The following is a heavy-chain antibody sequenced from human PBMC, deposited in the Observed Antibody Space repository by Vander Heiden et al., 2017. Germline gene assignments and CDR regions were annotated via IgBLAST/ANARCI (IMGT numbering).Heavy chain of an antibody. V-gene: IGHV7-4-1*02. D-gene: IGHD6-6*01. CDR3: ARNGARIAARRFGWFDP. J-gene: IGHJ5*02. CDR1: GYTFTSYA. CDR2: INTNTGNP. Sequence: QVQLVQSESELKKPGASVTVSCKASGYTFTSYAMNWVRQAPGQGLGWMGWINTNTGNPTYAQGFTGRFVFSLDTSVSTAYLQISSLKAEDTAVYYCARNGARIAARRFGWFDPWGQGTLVTVSS.